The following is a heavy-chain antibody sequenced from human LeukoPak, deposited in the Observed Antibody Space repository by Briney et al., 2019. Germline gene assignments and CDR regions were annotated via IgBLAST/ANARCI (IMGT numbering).Heavy chain of an antibody. CDR2: ISSSGSTI. J-gene: IGHJ3*02. Sequence: GGSLRLSCAASGFTFSDYYMSWIRQAPGKGLEWVSYISSSGSTIYYADSVKGRFTISRDNAKNSLHLQMNSLRAEDTAVYYCARGSTRFLEWFYDAFDIWGQGTMVTVSS. D-gene: IGHD3-3*01. CDR3: ARGSTRFLEWFYDAFDI. V-gene: IGHV3-11*04. CDR1: GFTFSDYY.